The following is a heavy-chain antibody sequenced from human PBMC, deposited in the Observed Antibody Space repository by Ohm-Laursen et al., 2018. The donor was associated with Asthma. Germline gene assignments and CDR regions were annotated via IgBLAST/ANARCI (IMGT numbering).Heavy chain of an antibody. Sequence: SDTLSLTCTVSGGSISSYYWSWIRQPPGKGLEWIGYIYYSGSTNYNPSLKSRVTISVDTSKNQFSLKLSSVTAADTAVYYCARDRSGAFDPWGQGTLVTVSS. D-gene: IGHD1-14*01. CDR1: GGSISSYY. CDR3: ARDRSGAFDP. J-gene: IGHJ5*02. V-gene: IGHV4-59*01. CDR2: IYYSGST.